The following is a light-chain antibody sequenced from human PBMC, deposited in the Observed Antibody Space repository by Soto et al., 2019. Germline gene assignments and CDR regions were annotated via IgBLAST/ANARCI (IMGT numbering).Light chain of an antibody. Sequence: DIQMTQSASTLSASVGDRVTITCRASQSISTWLAWYQQKQGKAPKVLIYDASRLESGVPSRFSGSGYGTEFNLTINSLQTADFVTYYCQQYNSYSWTFGQGTKVDIK. V-gene: IGKV1-5*01. J-gene: IGKJ1*01. CDR1: QSISTW. CDR3: QQYNSYSWT. CDR2: DAS.